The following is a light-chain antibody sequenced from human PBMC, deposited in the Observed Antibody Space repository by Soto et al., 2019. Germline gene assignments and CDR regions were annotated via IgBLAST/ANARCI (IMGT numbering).Light chain of an antibody. CDR2: DIF. CDR1: QSVGSD. CDR3: QQSSNWPRLT. J-gene: IGKJ4*01. V-gene: IGKV3D-15*01. Sequence: EIVMTRAPATLSVSPGERATLPCRASQSVGSDLAWYQQKPGQAPRPVIYDIFTRATGVPTRISGSGSGTEFTLTISSLQPEDFAVYFCQQSSNWPRLTCGGGTQVDIK.